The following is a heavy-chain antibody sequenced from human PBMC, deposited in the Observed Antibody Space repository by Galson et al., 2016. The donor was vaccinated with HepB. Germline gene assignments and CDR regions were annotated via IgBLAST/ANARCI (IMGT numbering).Heavy chain of an antibody. CDR3: ARNIGGRDSGWDLDH. Sequence: SLRLSCAASGFTFTTYGIHWVRQAPGKGLEWVAVISSDESNKYYGDSVKGRFTISRDNSQNTLYLQMNSLRTEDTAVYYCARNIGGRDSGWDLDHWGQGTLVTVSS. D-gene: IGHD6-19*01. CDR2: ISSDESNK. V-gene: IGHV3-30*03. J-gene: IGHJ4*02. CDR1: GFTFTTYG.